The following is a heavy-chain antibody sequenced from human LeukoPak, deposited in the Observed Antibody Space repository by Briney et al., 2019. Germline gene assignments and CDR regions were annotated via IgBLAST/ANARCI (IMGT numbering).Heavy chain of an antibody. D-gene: IGHD1-26*01. CDR2: IYYSGST. V-gene: IGHV4-39*07. J-gene: IGHJ6*03. CDR1: GGSISSSSYY. Sequence: SETLSLTCTVSGGSISSSSYYWGWIRQPPGKGLEWIGSIYYSGSTYYNPSLKSRVTISVDTSKNQFSLKLNSVTAADTAVFYCARVRGGSYYFYYHMDVWGKGTTVTVSS. CDR3: ARVRGGSYYFYYHMDV.